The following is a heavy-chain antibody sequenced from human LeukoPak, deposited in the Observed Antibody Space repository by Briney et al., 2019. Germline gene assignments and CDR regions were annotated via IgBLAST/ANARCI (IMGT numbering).Heavy chain of an antibody. CDR2: IKQDGSKI. CDR1: GFTSRNYW. V-gene: IGHV3-7*01. J-gene: IGHJ4*02. Sequence: PGGSLRLSCTGSGFTSRNYWRAWVRQAPGKGLEWVAHIKQDGSKIVYVDSVEGRFTISRANAKNSVFLEMSSLRVEDTAVYYCTKWRAAQSEFDYWGQGTVVTVSS. CDR3: TKWRAAQSEFDY. D-gene: IGHD6-25*01.